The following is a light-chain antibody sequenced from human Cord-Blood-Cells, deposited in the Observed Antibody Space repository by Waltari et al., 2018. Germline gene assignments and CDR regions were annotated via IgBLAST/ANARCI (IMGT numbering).Light chain of an antibody. J-gene: IGLJ1*01. Sequence: QSVLTHPPSVSEAHRQRVTISRSGSSSNFGNTAAPWYQQLPGKAPKLLIYYDDLLPSGVSDRFSGSKSGTSASLAISGLQSEDEADYYCAAWDDSLNGYVFGTGTKVTVL. CDR3: AAWDDSLNGYV. CDR1: SSNFGNTA. CDR2: YDD. V-gene: IGLV1-36*01.